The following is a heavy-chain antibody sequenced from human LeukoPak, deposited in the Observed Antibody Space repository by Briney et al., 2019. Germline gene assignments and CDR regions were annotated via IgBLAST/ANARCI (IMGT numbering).Heavy chain of an antibody. Sequence: SETLSLTCSVSGDSVSRSDSYWYWIRQPPGKGLEWIGTIYYSGRTYYSPSLKSRVTMSVDPSNNQFSLNLRSVTAADTALYYCARRRYYDGSGYLEWGQGTLLSVSS. CDR1: GDSVSRSDSY. CDR2: IYYSGRT. CDR3: ARRRYYDGSGYLE. D-gene: IGHD3-22*01. J-gene: IGHJ1*01. V-gene: IGHV4-39*01.